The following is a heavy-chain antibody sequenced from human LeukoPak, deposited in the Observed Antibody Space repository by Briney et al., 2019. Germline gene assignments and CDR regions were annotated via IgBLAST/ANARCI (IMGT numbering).Heavy chain of an antibody. D-gene: IGHD3-22*01. CDR3: VRGDDSGGYFLY. CDR1: GYTFSSYY. V-gene: IGHV1-46*01. J-gene: IGHJ4*02. Sequence: ASVKVSCKASGYTFSSYYMHWVRQAPGQGLEWMGIINPSGDSTIYAQKFQGRVTMTRDTSTSTVYMELSSLRSEDTAVYYCVRGDDSGGYFLYWGQGTLVTVSS. CDR2: INPSGDST.